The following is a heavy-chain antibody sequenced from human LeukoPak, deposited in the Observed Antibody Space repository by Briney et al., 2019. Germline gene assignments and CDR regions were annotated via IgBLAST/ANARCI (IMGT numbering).Heavy chain of an antibody. CDR2: MNPNSGNT. J-gene: IGHJ6*02. Sequence: ASVKVSCKASGYTFTSYDINWVRQATGQGLEWMGWMNPNSGNTGYAQKFQGRVTITADKSTSTAYMELSSLRSEDTAVYYCARLRYYYGMDVWGQGTTVTVSS. CDR1: GYTFTSYD. V-gene: IGHV1-8*01. CDR3: ARLRYYYGMDV.